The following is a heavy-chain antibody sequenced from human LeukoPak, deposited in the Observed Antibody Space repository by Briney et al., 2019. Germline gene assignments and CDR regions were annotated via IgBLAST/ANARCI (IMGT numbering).Heavy chain of an antibody. Sequence: PGGSLRLSCAASGFTVSSNYMNWVRQAPGKGLEWVSSISSTSSNIYYADSMKGRFTISRDNAKNSLYLQMNSLRAEDTAVYYCARGGYSGYVTFDIWGQGTMVTVSP. CDR2: ISSTSSNI. CDR1: GFTVSSNY. D-gene: IGHD5-12*01. V-gene: IGHV3-21*01. CDR3: ARGGYSGYVTFDI. J-gene: IGHJ3*02.